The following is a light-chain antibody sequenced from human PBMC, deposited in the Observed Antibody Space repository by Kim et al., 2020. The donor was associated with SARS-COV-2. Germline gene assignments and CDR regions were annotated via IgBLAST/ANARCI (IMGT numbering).Light chain of an antibody. Sequence: SVLTQPPSVSGTSGQTITIACSGRSANIGTNFVCWYQQVPGTAPKLLLYSNNQRPSGVPDRFSGSKSGTSASLAIRGLRSEDEALYFCATFDDTLRGQVFGGGTQLTVL. CDR2: SNN. CDR1: SANIGTNF. V-gene: IGLV1-47*02. CDR3: ATFDDTLRGQV. J-gene: IGLJ3*02.